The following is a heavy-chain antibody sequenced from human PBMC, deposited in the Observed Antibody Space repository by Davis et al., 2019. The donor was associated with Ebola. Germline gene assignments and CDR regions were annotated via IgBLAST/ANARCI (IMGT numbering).Heavy chain of an antibody. D-gene: IGHD1-14*01. CDR3: ARWGGTFFYYNGLDV. CDR1: GFTFDNYA. Sequence: GGSLRLSCAGSGFTFDNYALGWVRQAPGKGLEWVSAITGSGFNTYYADSVKGRFSISRDNSKNTLYVQMNSLRAEDTAVYYCARWGGTFFYYNGLDVWGKGTTVTVSS. CDR2: ITGSGFNT. V-gene: IGHV3-23*01. J-gene: IGHJ6*04.